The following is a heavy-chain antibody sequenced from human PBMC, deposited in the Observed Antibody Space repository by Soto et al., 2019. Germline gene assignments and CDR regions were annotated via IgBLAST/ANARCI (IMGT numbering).Heavy chain of an antibody. CDR1: GFTFSSYA. CDR2: ISGSGSST. D-gene: IGHD2-2*01. J-gene: IGHJ4*02. V-gene: IGHV3-23*01. CDR3: AKGDRNQPAVVDY. Sequence: VQLWEYGGGRIQPGWSLRLSCAASGFTFSSYAMNWVRQVPGKGLQWVSGISGSGSSTYYSDSVRGRFTISRDNSRNTLYLQMSSLRVEDTALYYCAKGDRNQPAVVDYWGQGTLVTVSS.